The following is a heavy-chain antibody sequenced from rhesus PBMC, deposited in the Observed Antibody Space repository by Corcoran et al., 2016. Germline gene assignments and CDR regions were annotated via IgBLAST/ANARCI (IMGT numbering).Heavy chain of an antibody. CDR2: ISGCGGTP. D-gene: IGHD3-16*01. CDR3: ARQGSGSYYNWYFDF. V-gene: IGHV4-173*01. CDR1: GGSISSNY. J-gene: IGHJ2*01. Sequence: QVQLQESGPGLVKPSETLSLTCAVSGGSISSNYWSWIRQPPGKGLEWIGRISGCGGTPTYNPSLKVRVTISIDTSKNQFSLTLSSVTAADTAVYYCARQGSGSYYNWYFDFWGPGTPITISS.